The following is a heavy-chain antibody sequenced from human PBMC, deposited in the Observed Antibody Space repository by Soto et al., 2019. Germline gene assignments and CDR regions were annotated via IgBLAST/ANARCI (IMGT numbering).Heavy chain of an antibody. J-gene: IGHJ4*02. CDR3: ARLRQYSSSWYGMGY. Sequence: GESVKISCKGSGYSFTIYWIGWVRQMPGKGLEWMGIIYPGDSDTRYSPSFQGQVTISADKSISTAYLQWSSLKASDTAMYYCARLRQYSSSWYGMGYWGQGTLVTVSS. V-gene: IGHV5-51*01. CDR2: IYPGDSDT. D-gene: IGHD6-13*01. CDR1: GYSFTIYW.